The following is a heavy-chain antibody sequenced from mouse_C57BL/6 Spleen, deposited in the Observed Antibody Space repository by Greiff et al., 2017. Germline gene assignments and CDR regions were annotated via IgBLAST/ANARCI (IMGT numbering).Heavy chain of an antibody. D-gene: IGHD1-1*01. CDR2: FYPGSGCI. CDR3: ERHENPYYGTLYYAMDY. CDR1: GYTFTEYT. V-gene: IGHV1-62-2*01. J-gene: IGHJ4*01. Sequence: QVQLQQSGAELVKPGASVKLSCKASGYTFTEYTIHWVQQRPGKGLEWIGWFYPGSGCIKYNEQFKDKATLSGDKSSNTVDKELRRLTSENSAVYFCERHENPYYGTLYYAMDYWGQGTSVTVSS.